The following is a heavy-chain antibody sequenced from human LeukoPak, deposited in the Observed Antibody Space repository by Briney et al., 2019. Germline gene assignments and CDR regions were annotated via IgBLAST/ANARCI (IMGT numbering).Heavy chain of an antibody. CDR1: GYTFTSYG. J-gene: IGHJ6*02. CDR3: AREEGSTSFGPYYYGMDV. V-gene: IGHV1-18*01. D-gene: IGHD2-2*01. CDR2: ISAYNGNT. Sequence: ASVKVSRKASGYTFTSYGISWVRQAPGQGLEWMGWISAYNGNTNYAQKLQGRVTMTTDTSTSTAYMELRSLRSDDTAVYYCAREEGSTSFGPYYYGMDVWGQGTTVTVSS.